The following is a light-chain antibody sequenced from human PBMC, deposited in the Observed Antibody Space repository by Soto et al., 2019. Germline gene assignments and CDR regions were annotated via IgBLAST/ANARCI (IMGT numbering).Light chain of an antibody. V-gene: IGKV1D-12*01. Sequence: DIQLTQSPSSVAASVGDRVTITCRASQGISSWLAWYQQKPGKAPQLLIYAASNLQSGVPSRFSGSGSGTYSTLTINSLQPEDSATYYCQQATSFPITFGQGTRLEIK. CDR2: AAS. CDR1: QGISSW. J-gene: IGKJ5*01. CDR3: QQATSFPIT.